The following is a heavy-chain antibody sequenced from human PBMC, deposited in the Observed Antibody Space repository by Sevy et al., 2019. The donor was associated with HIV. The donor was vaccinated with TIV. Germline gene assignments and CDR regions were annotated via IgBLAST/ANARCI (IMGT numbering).Heavy chain of an antibody. D-gene: IGHD3-10*01. Sequence: ASVKVSCKASGYTFSSYGISWVRQAPGQGLEWMGWISDYNGNTNYAHKFQGRVTMGTETSTRTAYMELRSLRSDDTAVYFCAREGYYYRSGTYRPPNYYGMDVWGQGTAVTVSS. J-gene: IGHJ6*02. V-gene: IGHV1-18*01. CDR1: GYTFSSYG. CDR3: AREGYYYRSGTYRPPNYYGMDV. CDR2: ISDYNGNT.